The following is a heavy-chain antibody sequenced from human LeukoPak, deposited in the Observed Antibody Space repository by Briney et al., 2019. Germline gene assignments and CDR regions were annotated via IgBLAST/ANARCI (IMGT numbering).Heavy chain of an antibody. CDR2: IWYDGSNK. J-gene: IGHJ4*02. V-gene: IGHV3-33*01. CDR1: GFTFSSYG. Sequence: GGSLRLSCAASGFTFSSYGMHWVRQAPGKGLEWVAVIWYDGSNKYYADSVKGRFTISRDNSKNTLYLQMNSLRAEDTAVYYCAREWFGELTIGYWGQGTLVTVSS. D-gene: IGHD3-10*01. CDR3: AREWFGELTIGY.